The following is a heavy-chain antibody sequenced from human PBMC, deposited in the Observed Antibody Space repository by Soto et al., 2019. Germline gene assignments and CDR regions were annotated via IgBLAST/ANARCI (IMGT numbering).Heavy chain of an antibody. CDR2: IYYSGST. V-gene: IGHV4-61*08. CDR1: GGSISSGDYY. CDR3: ARDQVTIFGVVPTGWFDP. Sequence: SETLSLTCTVSGGSISSGDYYWSWIRQPPGKGLEWIGYIYYSGSTNYNPSLKSRVTISVDTSKNQFSLKLSSVTAADTAVCYCARDQVTIFGVVPTGWFDPWGQGTLVTVSS. J-gene: IGHJ5*02. D-gene: IGHD3-3*01.